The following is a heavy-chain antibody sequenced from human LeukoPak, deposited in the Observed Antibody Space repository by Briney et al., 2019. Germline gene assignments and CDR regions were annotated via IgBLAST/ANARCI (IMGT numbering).Heavy chain of an antibody. J-gene: IGHJ4*02. CDR2: IIPIFGTA. CDR1: RGTFSSYA. CDR3: ARSTRSYSGYDFPAY. D-gene: IGHD5-12*01. Sequence: SVKVSCKASRGTFSSYAISWVRQAPGQGLEWMGGIIPIFGTANYAQKFQGRVTITTDESTSTAYMELSSLRSEDTAVYYCARSTRSYSGYDFPAYWGQGTLVTVSS. V-gene: IGHV1-69*05.